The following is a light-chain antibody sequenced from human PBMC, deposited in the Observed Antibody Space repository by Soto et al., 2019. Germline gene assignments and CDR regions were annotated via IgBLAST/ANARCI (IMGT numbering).Light chain of an antibody. Sequence: EIVLTQSPGTLSLSPGETATLSCRASQTVNSDYLAWFQQRPGQAPRLLIFATSRRATDIPSRFSGSGSGTELALAISSLQPDDFAPYNGHQYNRYQAVGQGTKVDIK. CDR3: HQYNRYQA. J-gene: IGKJ1*01. CDR1: QTVNSDY. CDR2: ATS. V-gene: IGKV3-20*01.